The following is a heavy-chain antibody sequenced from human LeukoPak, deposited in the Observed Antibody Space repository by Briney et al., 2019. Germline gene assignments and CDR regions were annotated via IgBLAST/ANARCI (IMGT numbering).Heavy chain of an antibody. J-gene: IGHJ4*02. CDR3: ARDLRRISEY. D-gene: IGHD3-10*01. CDR2: ISSDSTYI. CDR1: GFTFSSYS. Sequence: GGSLRLSCAASGFTFSSYSMNWVRQTPGKRLEWVSSISSDSTYIYYADSLKGRFTSSRDNAKNFLYLQMHSLRVEDTAVYYCARDLRRISEYWGQGTPVTVSS. V-gene: IGHV3-21*01.